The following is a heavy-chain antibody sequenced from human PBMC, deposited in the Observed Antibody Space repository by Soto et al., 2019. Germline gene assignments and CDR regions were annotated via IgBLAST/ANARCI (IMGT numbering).Heavy chain of an antibody. CDR3: VRGTNGWRGMDY. Sequence: GGTLRLSCATSGFTFSSYPIHWVRQAPGKGPVWVSRITEDGSGTTYADSVKGRFTVTRDNAKNTMYLQMSGLGAEDTAVYHCVRGTNGWRGMDYWGQGTLVTVSS. J-gene: IGHJ4*02. D-gene: IGHD2-8*01. CDR2: ITEDGSGT. CDR1: GFTFSSYP. V-gene: IGHV3-74*01.